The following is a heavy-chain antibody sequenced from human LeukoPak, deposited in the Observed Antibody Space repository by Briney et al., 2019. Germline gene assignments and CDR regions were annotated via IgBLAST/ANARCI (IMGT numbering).Heavy chain of an antibody. CDR1: GGTFENSG. J-gene: IGHJ3*02. CDR2: IFPISASP. CDR3: ARGQIGSYYVGALDI. V-gene: IGHV1-69*13. Sequence: GASVKVSCKASGGTFENSGISWVRQGPGQGLEWMGGIFPISASPSYAQKFQGRLTIPSDDSTSTTYMELSGLRSDDTAVYYCARGQIGSYYVGALDIWGQGTMLIVSS. D-gene: IGHD1-26*01.